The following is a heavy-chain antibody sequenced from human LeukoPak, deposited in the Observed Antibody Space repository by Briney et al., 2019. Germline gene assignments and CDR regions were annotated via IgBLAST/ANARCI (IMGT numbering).Heavy chain of an antibody. V-gene: IGHV1-2*06. CDR3: ARGHYYYYYMDV. CDR2: INPNSGGT. J-gene: IGHJ6*03. Sequence: ASVKVSCKASGYTFTGYYMHWVRQAPAQGLEWMGRINPNSGGTNYAQKFQGRVTMTRDTSIRTAYMELSRLRSDDTAVYYCARGHYYYYYMDVWGKVTTVTVSS. CDR1: GYTFTGYY.